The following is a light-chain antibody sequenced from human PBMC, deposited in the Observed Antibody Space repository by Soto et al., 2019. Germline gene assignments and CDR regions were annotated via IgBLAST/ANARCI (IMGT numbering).Light chain of an antibody. J-gene: IGLJ3*02. Sequence: QSALTQLAAVSGSLGQSITISCSGSGSDIGNYNLVSWYQQQPGKVPRLIIYEVNKGPSGVSNRFSGSKSGNTASLTISDLQPDDECLYYCCSYAGSSLWMFGGGTKLTVL. CDR3: CSYAGSSLWM. CDR1: GSDIGNYNL. V-gene: IGLV2-23*02. CDR2: EVN.